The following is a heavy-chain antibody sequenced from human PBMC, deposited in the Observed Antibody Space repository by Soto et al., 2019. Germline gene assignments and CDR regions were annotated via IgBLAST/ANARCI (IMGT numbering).Heavy chain of an antibody. D-gene: IGHD1-26*01. V-gene: IGHV5-51*01. CDR1: GYSFTSYW. CDR2: IYPGDSDA. CDR3: ARQIVIVGSTYDAFDI. Sequence: PGESLKISCEAAGYSFTSYWIGWVRLMPAKGLEWMGIIYPGDSDARYSPSFQGQVTISADKSINTAYLQWSSLKASDTAIYYCARQIVIVGSTYDAFDIWGQGTMVNVS. J-gene: IGHJ3*02.